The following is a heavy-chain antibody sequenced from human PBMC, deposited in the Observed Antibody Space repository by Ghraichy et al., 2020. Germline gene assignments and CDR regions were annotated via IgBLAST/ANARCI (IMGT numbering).Heavy chain of an antibody. CDR3: ARQNDYSNSVDY. Sequence: SETLSLTCTVSGGSISSSSYYWGWIRQPPGKGLEWIGSIYYSGSTYYNPSLKSRVTISVDTSKNQFSLKLSSVTAADTAVYYCARQNDYSNSVDYWGQGTLVTVSS. J-gene: IGHJ4*02. CDR2: IYYSGST. CDR1: GGSISSSSYY. D-gene: IGHD4-11*01. V-gene: IGHV4-39*01.